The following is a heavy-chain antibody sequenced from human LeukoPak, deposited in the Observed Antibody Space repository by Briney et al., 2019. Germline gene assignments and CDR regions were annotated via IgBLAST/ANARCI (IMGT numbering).Heavy chain of an antibody. CDR3: ARDPSVSGYSFGYFDY. CDR2: INPSGGTT. V-gene: IGHV1-46*01. CDR1: GYTFTSYY. D-gene: IGHD5-18*01. J-gene: IGHJ4*02. Sequence: ASVKVSCQPSGYTFTSYYMHWVRQAPGQGLEWMGIINPSGGTTSYAQKFQGRVTMTRDTSTSTVYMELSSLRSEDTAVYYCARDPSVSGYSFGYFDYWGQGTLVTVSS.